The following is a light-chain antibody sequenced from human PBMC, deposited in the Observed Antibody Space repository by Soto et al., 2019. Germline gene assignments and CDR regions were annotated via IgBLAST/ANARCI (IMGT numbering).Light chain of an antibody. V-gene: IGLV2-8*01. CDR3: NSFAGSNNLSV. CDR2: AVS. J-gene: IGLJ1*01. Sequence: QSVLTQPPSASGSPGQSVTISCTGTSSDVGGYNSVSWYQQHPGKAPKLIIYAVSERPSGVPDRFSGSKSGNTASLTVSGLQAEDEADYYCNSFAGSNNLSVFGTGTKGTVL. CDR1: SSDVGGYNS.